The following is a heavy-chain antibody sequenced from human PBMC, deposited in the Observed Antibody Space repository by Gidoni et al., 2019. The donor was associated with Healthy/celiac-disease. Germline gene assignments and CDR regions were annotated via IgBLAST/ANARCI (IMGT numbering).Heavy chain of an antibody. CDR1: GGTFSSYA. CDR2: ILPIFGTA. J-gene: IGHJ2*01. CDR3: ARDLGDDYGDFWSWYFDL. Sequence: QVQLVQSGAEVKKPGSSVKVSCKASGGTFSSYAISWVRQAPGQGLEWMGGILPIFGTANYAQKFQGRVTITADKSTSTAYMELSSLRSEDTAVYYCARDLGDDYGDFWSWYFDLWGRGTLVTVSS. D-gene: IGHD4-17*01. V-gene: IGHV1-69*06.